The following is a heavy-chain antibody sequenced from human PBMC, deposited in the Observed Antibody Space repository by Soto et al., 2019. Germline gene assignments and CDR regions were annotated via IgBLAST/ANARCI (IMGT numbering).Heavy chain of an antibody. V-gene: IGHV4-4*07. CDR3: ARNHDRRLNYLAY. J-gene: IGHJ4*02. D-gene: IGHD1-1*01. CDR1: GGSISSYS. CDR2: IYTSGSS. Sequence: SETLSLTCTVSGGSISSYSWSCITYAAGEGLEWIGRIYTSGSSNYNPALKSRVTMSVDRSKNQFSLNLNSVTAADTAAYYCARNHDRRLNYLAYGAQGTRVT.